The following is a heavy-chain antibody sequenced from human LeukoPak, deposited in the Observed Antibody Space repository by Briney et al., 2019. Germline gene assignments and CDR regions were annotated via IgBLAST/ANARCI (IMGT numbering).Heavy chain of an antibody. J-gene: IGHJ5*02. CDR3: ARPSLAYSSNWYGEDWFDP. CDR1: GYSFTNYW. Sequence: GESLKISCKGSGYSFTNYWIGWVRQMPGKGLEWMGIIYPSDSDTRYSPSFQGQVTISADKSISTAYLQWSSLKASDTAMYYCARPSLAYSSNWYGEDWFDPWGQGTLVTVSS. CDR2: IYPSDSDT. V-gene: IGHV5-51*01. D-gene: IGHD6-13*01.